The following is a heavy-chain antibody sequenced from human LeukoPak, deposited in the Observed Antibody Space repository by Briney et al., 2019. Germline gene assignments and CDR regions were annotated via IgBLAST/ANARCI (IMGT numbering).Heavy chain of an antibody. V-gene: IGHV3-23*01. CDR2: ISGSGGST. Sequence: GGSLRLSCAASGFTFSSYAMSWVGQAPGKGLEWVSAISGSGGSTDYADSVKGRFTISRDNSKNTPYLQMNSLRAEDTAVYYCAKERTVDYGGNSPLDYWGQGTLVTVSS. CDR3: AKERTVDYGGNSPLDY. J-gene: IGHJ4*02. CDR1: GFTFSSYA. D-gene: IGHD4-23*01.